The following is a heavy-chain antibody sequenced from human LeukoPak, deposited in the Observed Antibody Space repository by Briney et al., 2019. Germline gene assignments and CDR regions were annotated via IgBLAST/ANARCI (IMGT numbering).Heavy chain of an antibody. J-gene: IGHJ4*02. CDR1: GGSLSSGSYY. CDR2: IYTSGST. Sequence: SETLSLTCTVSGGSLSSGSYYWSWIRQPAGKGLEWIAHIYTSGSTIYNPSLKSRVTMSVDTSKNQFSLKLSSVTAADTAVYYCARDRGSSGWFDYWGQGTLVTVSS. CDR3: ARDRGSSGWFDY. V-gene: IGHV4-61*09. D-gene: IGHD6-19*01.